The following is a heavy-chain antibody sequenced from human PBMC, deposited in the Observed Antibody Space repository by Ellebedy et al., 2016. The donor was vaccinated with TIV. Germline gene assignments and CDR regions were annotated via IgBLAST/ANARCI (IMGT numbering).Heavy chain of an antibody. CDR2: IVIDSGNT. CDR1: GFTFTSSA. CDR3: AAVPDYEFPHDAFHI. Sequence: AASVKVSCKASGFTFTSSAVQWVRQARGQRLEWIGWIVIDSGNTNYAQKFQERITIIRDMSTSTAYMELSSLTSEDTAVYYCAAVPDYEFPHDAFHIWGQGTMVTVSS. D-gene: IGHD3-16*01. V-gene: IGHV1-58*01. J-gene: IGHJ3*02.